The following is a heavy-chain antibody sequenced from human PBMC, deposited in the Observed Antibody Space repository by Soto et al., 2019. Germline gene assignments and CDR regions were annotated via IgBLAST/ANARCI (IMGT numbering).Heavy chain of an antibody. CDR2: ISNSGGST. CDR3: AKGGSYYYDSSGYYAN. CDR1: GFTFSIYE. Sequence: GGSLRLSCAASGFTFSIYEMNWVRQAPGKGLEWVSAISNSGGSTYYADSVKGRFTISRDNSKNTLFLQMNSLRAEDTAIYYCAKGGSYYYDSSGYYANWGQGTLVTVSS. D-gene: IGHD3-22*01. V-gene: IGHV3-23*01. J-gene: IGHJ4*02.